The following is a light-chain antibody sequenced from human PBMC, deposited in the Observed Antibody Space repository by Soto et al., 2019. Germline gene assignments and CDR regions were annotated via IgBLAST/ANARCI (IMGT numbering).Light chain of an antibody. CDR1: QSVGGH. CDR3: QQRNNWPPSIT. J-gene: IGKJ5*01. V-gene: IGKV3-11*01. Sequence: EIVLTQSPATLSLSPGERATLFCRASQSVGGHLAWYQQKPGQAPRLLIYDASDRATGIPARFSGSGSETDFTLTISSLEPDDFAVYYCQQRNNWPPSITFGQGTPLRL. CDR2: DAS.